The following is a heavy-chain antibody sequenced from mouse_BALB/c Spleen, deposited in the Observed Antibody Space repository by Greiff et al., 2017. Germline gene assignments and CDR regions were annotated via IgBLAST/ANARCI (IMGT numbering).Heavy chain of an antibody. Sequence: VQLVESGAELVRPGSSVKISCKASGYAFSSYWMNWVKQRPGQGLEWIGQIYPGDGDTNYNGKFKGKATLTADKSSSTAYMQLSSLTSEDSAVYFCARRAYYGSSYDYWGQGTTLTVSS. V-gene: IGHV1-80*01. CDR1: GYAFSSYW. CDR3: ARRAYYGSSYDY. J-gene: IGHJ2*01. CDR2: IYPGDGDT. D-gene: IGHD1-1*01.